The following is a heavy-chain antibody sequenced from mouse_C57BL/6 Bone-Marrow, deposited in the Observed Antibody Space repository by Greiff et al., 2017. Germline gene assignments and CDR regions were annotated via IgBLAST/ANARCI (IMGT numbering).Heavy chain of an antibody. CDR1: GYTFTDYY. V-gene: IGHV1-19*01. D-gene: IGHD2-4*01. CDR3: ARDYDYDGGNY. Sequence: VQLQQSGPVLVKPGASVKMSCKASGYTFTDYYMNWVKQSHGKSLEWIGVINPYNGGTSYNQKFKGKATLTVDKSSSTAYMELNSLTSEDSAVYYCARDYDYDGGNYWGQGTTLTVSS. J-gene: IGHJ2*01. CDR2: INPYNGGT.